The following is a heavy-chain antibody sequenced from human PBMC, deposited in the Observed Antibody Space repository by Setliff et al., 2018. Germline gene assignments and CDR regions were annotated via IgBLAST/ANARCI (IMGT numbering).Heavy chain of an antibody. CDR3: ARAETWAVAGIFWFDP. CDR2: INPSGGYA. Sequence: ASVKVSCKASGYTFTSFDISWVRQAPGQGLEWMGIINPSGGYANYAQEFQGRVTITRNTSASTAYMELRSLRSEDMAVYYCARAETWAVAGIFWFDPWGQGTLVTVSS. J-gene: IGHJ5*02. D-gene: IGHD6-19*01. CDR1: GYTFTSFD. V-gene: IGHV1-46*01.